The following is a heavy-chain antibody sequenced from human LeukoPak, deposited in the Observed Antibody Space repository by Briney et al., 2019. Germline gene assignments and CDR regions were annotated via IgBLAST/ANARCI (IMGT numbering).Heavy chain of an antibody. D-gene: IGHD2-15*01. J-gene: IGHJ5*02. Sequence: ASVKVSCKASGYTFTSYDINWVRQATGQGLEWMGWMNPNSGNTGYAQQFQGRVTMTRNTSISTAYMELSSLRSEDTAVYYCARQRYCSGGSCYFRFDPWGQGTLVTVSS. CDR3: ARQRYCSGGSCYFRFDP. CDR2: MNPNSGNT. CDR1: GYTFTSYD. V-gene: IGHV1-8*01.